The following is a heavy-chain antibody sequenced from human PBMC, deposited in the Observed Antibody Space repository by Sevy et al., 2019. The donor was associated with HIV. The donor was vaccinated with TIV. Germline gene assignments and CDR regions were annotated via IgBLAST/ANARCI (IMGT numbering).Heavy chain of an antibody. CDR3: AKDLYYYDSSGYYFDLYYYYYGMDV. D-gene: IGHD3-22*01. Sequence: GGSLRLSCAASGFTFSSYGMHWVRQAPGKGLEWVAVISYDGSNKYYVDSVKGRFTISRDNSKNTLYLQMNSLRAEDTAVYYCAKDLYYYDSSGYYFDLYYYYYGMDVWGQGTTVTVSS. CDR1: GFTFSSYG. V-gene: IGHV3-30*18. J-gene: IGHJ6*02. CDR2: ISYDGSNK.